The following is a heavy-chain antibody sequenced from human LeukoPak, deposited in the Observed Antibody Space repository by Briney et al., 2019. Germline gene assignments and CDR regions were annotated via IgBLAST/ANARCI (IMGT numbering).Heavy chain of an antibody. CDR1: GFTFSSYA. Sequence: PGGSLRLSCAASGFTFSSYAMSWVRQAPGKGLEWVSAISGSGGSTYYADSVKGWFTISRDNSKNTLYLQMNSLRAEDTAVYYCAKDLPYYYGSGSRLTDYWGQGTLVTVSS. V-gene: IGHV3-23*01. J-gene: IGHJ4*02. D-gene: IGHD3-10*01. CDR3: AKDLPYYYGSGSRLTDY. CDR2: ISGSGGST.